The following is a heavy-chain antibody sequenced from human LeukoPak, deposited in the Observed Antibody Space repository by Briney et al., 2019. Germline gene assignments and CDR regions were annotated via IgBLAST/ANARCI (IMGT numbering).Heavy chain of an antibody. J-gene: IGHJ4*02. D-gene: IGHD6-13*01. CDR3: ARGESSSWYSDY. CDR1: GGTFSSYA. CDR2: IIPIFGTA. V-gene: IGHV1-69*01. Sequence: ASVKVSCKASGGTFSSYAISWVRQAPGQGLGWMRGIIPIFGTANYAQKFQGRVTITADESTSTAYIELSCLRSEDTAVYYCARGESSSWYSDYWGQGTLVTVSS.